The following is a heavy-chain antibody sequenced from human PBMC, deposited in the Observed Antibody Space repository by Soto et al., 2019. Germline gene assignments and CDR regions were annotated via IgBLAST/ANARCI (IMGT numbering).Heavy chain of an antibody. CDR3: ARVVAAHAWED. CDR2: IKQDGSER. V-gene: IGHV3-7*05. Sequence: EVQLVGSGGGSVQPGGSLRLSCAASGFSISNYWMTWGRQVPGKGLEWVANIKQDGSERYYVDSVKGRFTISRDNAKSSLYLQMNSLSPEDTAIYHCARVVAAHAWEDWGQGTLVTFSS. D-gene: IGHD6-13*01. CDR1: GFSISNYW. J-gene: IGHJ4*02.